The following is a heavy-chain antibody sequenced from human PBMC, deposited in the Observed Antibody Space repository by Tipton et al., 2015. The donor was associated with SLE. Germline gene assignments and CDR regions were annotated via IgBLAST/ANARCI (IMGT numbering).Heavy chain of an antibody. V-gene: IGHV4-59*11. CDR3: VRDFRQQLVYFVY. CDR2: IFYSGST. J-gene: IGHJ4*02. CDR1: GGSISPHY. D-gene: IGHD6-13*01. Sequence: TLSLTCTVSGGSISPHYWTWIRQPPGKGLEWIGNIFYSGSTYYNPSLKSRVTMSVDTSKNQFSLKPSSVTAADTAVYYCVRDFRQQLVYFVYWGQGTLVTVSS.